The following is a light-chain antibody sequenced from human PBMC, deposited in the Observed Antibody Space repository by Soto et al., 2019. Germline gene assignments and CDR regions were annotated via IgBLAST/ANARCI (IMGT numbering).Light chain of an antibody. CDR1: SSDVGIYNR. Sequence: ALTQPPSVSGSPGQSVTISCTGTSSDVGIYNRVSWYQQPPGTAPKLMIYEVSNRPSGVPDRFSGSKSGNTASLTISGLQAEDEADYYCNSYTSSSTYVFGTGTKVTVL. V-gene: IGLV2-18*02. CDR3: NSYTSSSTYV. J-gene: IGLJ1*01. CDR2: EVS.